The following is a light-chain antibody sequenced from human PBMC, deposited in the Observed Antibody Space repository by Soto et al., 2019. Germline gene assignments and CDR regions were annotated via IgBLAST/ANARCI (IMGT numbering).Light chain of an antibody. Sequence: LNQSPCTLSATVGDRVTLTCRASQSINGWLAWYQQKPGQAPNLLIYKASTLESGVPSRFSGSGSGTEFTLTVSSLQPDDFATYYCHQYHNFPRTFGQVTMV. J-gene: IGKJ1*01. CDR2: KAS. V-gene: IGKV1-5*03. CDR3: HQYHNFPRT. CDR1: QSINGW.